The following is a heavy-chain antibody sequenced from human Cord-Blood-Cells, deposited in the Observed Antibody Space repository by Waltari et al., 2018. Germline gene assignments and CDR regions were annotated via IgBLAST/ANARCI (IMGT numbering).Heavy chain of an antibody. CDR2: NNPNSGGT. CDR3: ARDPSYGSGSYYFQH. J-gene: IGHJ1*01. V-gene: IGHV1-2*02. CDR1: AYTFTGYY. Sequence: QVQMVQSGAEVKKPGASVKVSCKASAYTFTGYYLHWLRQAPGQGLEWMGWNNPNSGGTNYAQKFQGRVTMTRDTSISTAYMELSRLRSDDTAVYYCARDPSYGSGSYYFQHWGQGTLVTVSS. D-gene: IGHD3-10*01.